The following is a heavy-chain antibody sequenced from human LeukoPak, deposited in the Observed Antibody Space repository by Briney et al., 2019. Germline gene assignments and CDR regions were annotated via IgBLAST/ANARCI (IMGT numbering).Heavy chain of an antibody. CDR1: GFTFSSYW. Sequence: GGSLRLSCAASGFTFSSYWMSWVRQAPGKGLEWVAFIRNGGSNKYYGDSVKGRFTISRDNSKNTLYLQMNSLRAEDTAMYYCAKVFPDYDILTGPGDYWGQGTLVTVSS. D-gene: IGHD3-9*01. CDR2: IRNGGSNK. CDR3: AKVFPDYDILTGPGDY. J-gene: IGHJ4*02. V-gene: IGHV3-30*02.